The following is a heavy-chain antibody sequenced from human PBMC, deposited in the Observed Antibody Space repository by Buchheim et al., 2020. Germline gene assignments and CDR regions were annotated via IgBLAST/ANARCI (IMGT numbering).Heavy chain of an antibody. V-gene: IGHV4-59*01. Sequence: QVQLLESGPGRVKPSETLSLTCTVSGGSIKRYYWSWIRQPPGKRPEWIGYIFYTGGTNYNPSLKSRVIISVDPSKNLFSLRLNSVTAADTAVYYCATFTYGLGHDFWGQGTL. D-gene: IGHD2-8*01. CDR2: IFYTGGT. J-gene: IGHJ4*02. CDR1: GGSIKRYY. CDR3: ATFTYGLGHDF.